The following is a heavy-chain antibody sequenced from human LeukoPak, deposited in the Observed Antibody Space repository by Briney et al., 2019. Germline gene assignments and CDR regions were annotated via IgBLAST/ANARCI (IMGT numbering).Heavy chain of an antibody. J-gene: IGHJ4*02. V-gene: IGHV3-23*01. CDR1: GFAFSSYA. CDR3: AREGNDYYYDL. CDR2: ISRRDDYT. D-gene: IGHD3-16*01. Sequence: PGGSLRLSCAASGFAFSSYAMSWVRQPPGKGLEWVSVISRRDDYTYYADSVKGRFTISRDNAKNSLYLQVASLRGDDTATYYCAREGNDYYYDLWGQGTLVTVSP.